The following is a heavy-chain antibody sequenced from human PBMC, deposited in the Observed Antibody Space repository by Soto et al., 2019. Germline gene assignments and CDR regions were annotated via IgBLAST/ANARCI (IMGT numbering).Heavy chain of an antibody. CDR3: GSGGRLETPQDS. V-gene: IGHV4-39*01. Sequence: QLQLQESGPGLVKPSETLSLTCTVSGASIRSSDYYWAWIRQPPGKGLEWIGSIYYTGSTYYTPSLKSRVSISADTSKNQFSLKLTSVTAADTAVYHCGSGGRLETPQDSWGQGTLVTVSS. J-gene: IGHJ4*02. CDR2: IYYTGST. D-gene: IGHD2-15*01. CDR1: GASIRSSDYY.